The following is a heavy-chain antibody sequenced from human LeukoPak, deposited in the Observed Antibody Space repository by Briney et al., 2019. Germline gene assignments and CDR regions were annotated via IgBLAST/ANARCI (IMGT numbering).Heavy chain of an antibody. J-gene: IGHJ4*02. CDR1: RYTFSGYY. CDR2: TNPNSGAT. Sequence: ASVKVSCTASRYTFSGYYIHWVRQAPGQGLEWMGWTNPNSGATNYAQKFQGRVTMTRDTSITTAYMELSRLTSDDTAVYYCARVGLYGSGSYLVYWGQGTLVTVSS. D-gene: IGHD3-10*01. V-gene: IGHV1-2*02. CDR3: ARVGLYGSGSYLVY.